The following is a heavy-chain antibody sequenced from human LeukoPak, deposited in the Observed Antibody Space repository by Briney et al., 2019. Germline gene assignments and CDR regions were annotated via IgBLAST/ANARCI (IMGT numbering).Heavy chain of an antibody. CDR2: IIPILGIA. Sequence: SVKVSCKASGGTFSSYAISWVRQAPGQGLEWMGRIIPILGIANYAQKFQGRVTITADKSTSTAYMELSSLRSKDTAVYYCARGAVYSGSYGDYWGQGTLVTVSS. J-gene: IGHJ4*02. V-gene: IGHV1-69*04. CDR3: ARGAVYSGSYGDY. CDR1: GGTFSSYA. D-gene: IGHD1-26*01.